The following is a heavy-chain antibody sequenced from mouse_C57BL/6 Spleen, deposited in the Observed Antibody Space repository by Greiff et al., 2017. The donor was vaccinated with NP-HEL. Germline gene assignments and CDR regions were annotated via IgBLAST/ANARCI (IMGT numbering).Heavy chain of an antibody. V-gene: IGHV14-4*01. CDR2: IDPENGDT. CDR1: GFNIKDDY. D-gene: IGHD1-1*01. J-gene: IGHJ3*01. Sequence: EVQVVESGAELVRPGASVKLSCTASGFNIKDDYMHWVKQRPEQGLEWIGWIDPENGDTEYASKFQGKATITADTSSNTAYLQLSSLTSEDTAVYYCTCITTVVDWFAYWGQGTLVTVSA. CDR3: TCITTVVDWFAY.